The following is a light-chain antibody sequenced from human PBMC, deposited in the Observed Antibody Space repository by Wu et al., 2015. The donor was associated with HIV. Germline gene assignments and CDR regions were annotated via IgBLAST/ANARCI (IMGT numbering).Light chain of an antibody. V-gene: IGKV1-5*03. J-gene: IGKJ4*01. Sequence: DIQMTQSPSTVSASLGDRVTITCRASQSVSNWLAWYQHRPGEAPKLLIYEASRLHSGVASRFSGSGSGTQFTLTISSLQPEDFATYYCQQLNSYPLTFGGGTKVEIK. CDR2: EAS. CDR3: QQLNSYPLT. CDR1: QSVSNW.